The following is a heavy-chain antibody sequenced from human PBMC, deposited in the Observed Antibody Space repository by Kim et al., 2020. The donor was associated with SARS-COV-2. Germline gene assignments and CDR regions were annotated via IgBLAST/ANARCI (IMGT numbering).Heavy chain of an antibody. J-gene: IGHJ4*02. Sequence: DSVKGRFTISRGNAKNSLYLQMNSLRAEDTAVYYCARDPLYGAGRYYLDYWGQGTLVTVSS. D-gene: IGHD3-10*01. CDR3: ARDPLYGAGRYYLDY. V-gene: IGHV3-7*01.